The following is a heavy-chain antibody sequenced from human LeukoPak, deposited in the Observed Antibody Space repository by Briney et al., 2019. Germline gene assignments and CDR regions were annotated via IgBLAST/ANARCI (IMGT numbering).Heavy chain of an antibody. CDR3: AREPTVGTPPA. V-gene: IGHV3-21*01. Sequence: GGSLRLSCAASGFTFSIYSITWVRQAPGKGLEWVSSISSSSSYIYYADSVKGRFTISIDNAKNSLYLRMNSLRAEDTAVYFCAREPTVGTPPAWGQGTLVTVSS. J-gene: IGHJ4*02. CDR2: ISSSSSYI. D-gene: IGHD4-23*01. CDR1: GFTFSIYS.